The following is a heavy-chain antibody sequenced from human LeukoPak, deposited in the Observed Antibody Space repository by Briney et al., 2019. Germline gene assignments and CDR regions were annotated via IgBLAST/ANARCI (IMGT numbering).Heavy chain of an antibody. Sequence: GGSLRLSCVAPGFSFSDYWMHWVREAPGKGLVWISRIREDGLDTNYADSVKGRFTISRDNAKDTLYLQMNSLRDDDTAVYYCARDLVAGSGSLGYWGRGTLVAVSS. CDR2: IREDGLDT. CDR3: ARDLVAGSGSLGY. CDR1: GFSFSDYW. J-gene: IGHJ4*02. D-gene: IGHD3-10*01. V-gene: IGHV3-74*01.